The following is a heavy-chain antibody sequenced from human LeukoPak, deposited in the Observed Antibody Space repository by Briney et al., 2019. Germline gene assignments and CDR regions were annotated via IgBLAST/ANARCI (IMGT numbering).Heavy chain of an antibody. J-gene: IGHJ4*02. CDR1: GGSISSYY. CDR3: ASPAVGMIVVAAFDY. CDR2: IYYSGST. D-gene: IGHD3-22*01. Sequence: PSETLSLTCTVSGGSISSYYWSWIRQPPGKGLEWIGYIYYSGSTNYNPSLKSRVTISVDTSKNQFSLKLSSVTAADTAVYYCASPAVGMIVVAAFDYWGQGTLVTVSS. V-gene: IGHV4-59*01.